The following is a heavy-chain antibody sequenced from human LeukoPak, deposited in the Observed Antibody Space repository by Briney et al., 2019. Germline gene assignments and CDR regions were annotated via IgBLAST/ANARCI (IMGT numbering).Heavy chain of an antibody. CDR2: IYHSGST. CDR1: GGSISSGDYY. D-gene: IGHD2-21*01. CDR3: ARGGSMDY. V-gene: IGHV4-30-2*01. Sequence: SSQTLSLTCTVSGGSISSGDYYWSWIRQPPGKGLEWIGYIYHSGSTYYNPSLKSRVTISVDRSKNQFSLKLSSVTAADTAVYYCARGGSMDYWGQGTLVTVSS. J-gene: IGHJ4*02.